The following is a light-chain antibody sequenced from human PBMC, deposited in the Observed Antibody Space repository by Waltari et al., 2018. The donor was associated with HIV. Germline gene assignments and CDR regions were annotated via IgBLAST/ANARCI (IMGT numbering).Light chain of an antibody. V-gene: IGLV1-44*01. CDR2: GNK. Sequence: QSVLTQPPSASGTPGQRVIISCSGNRSNIGSNTVNWYQQFSGAAPTLLIYGNKPRPSAVPDRFSGSKSGSAASLAISGLKSEDEADYHCATWDDALSGPVFGAGTKLTV. CDR1: RSNIGSNT. J-gene: IGLJ3*02. CDR3: ATWDDALSGPV.